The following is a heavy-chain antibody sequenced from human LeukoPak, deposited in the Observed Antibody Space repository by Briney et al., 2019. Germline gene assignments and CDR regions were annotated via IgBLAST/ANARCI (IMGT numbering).Heavy chain of an antibody. CDR3: ARGLLRYFDWSPPGY. J-gene: IGHJ4*02. D-gene: IGHD3-9*01. CDR1: GGSISSYY. Sequence: SETLSLTCTVSGGSISSYYWSWIRQPPGKGLEWIGYIYYSGSTNYNPSLKSRVTISVDTSKNQFSLKLSSVTAADTAVYYCARGLLRYFDWSPPGYWGQGTLVTVSS. CDR2: IYYSGST. V-gene: IGHV4-59*01.